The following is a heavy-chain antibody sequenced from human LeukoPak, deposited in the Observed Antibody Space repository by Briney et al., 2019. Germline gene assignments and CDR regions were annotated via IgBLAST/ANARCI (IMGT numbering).Heavy chain of an antibody. V-gene: IGHV4-38-2*02. Sequence: SGTLSLTCTVSGYSISSGYYWGWIRQPPGKGLEWLGTIYYRGTTYYNPSLKSRVTISVDTSKNQFSLRLNSVTAADTAVYYCARDFSSSSSVYYYYYMDVWGKGTTVTVSS. CDR1: GYSISSGYY. CDR2: IYYRGTT. J-gene: IGHJ6*03. D-gene: IGHD6-6*01. CDR3: ARDFSSSSSVYYYYYMDV.